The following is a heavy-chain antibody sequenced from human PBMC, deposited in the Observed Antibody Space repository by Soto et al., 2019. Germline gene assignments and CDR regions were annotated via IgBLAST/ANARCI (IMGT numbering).Heavy chain of an antibody. CDR3: AKDRAVAADNWFDP. CDR2: ISYDGSNK. D-gene: IGHD6-19*01. CDR1: GFTFSSYG. Sequence: QVQLVESGGGVVQPGRSLRLSCAASGFTFSSYGMHWVRQAPGKGLEWVAVISYDGSNKYYADSVKGRFTISRDNSKNTLYLQMNSLRAEDTAVYYCAKDRAVAADNWFDPWGQGTLVTVSS. V-gene: IGHV3-30*18. J-gene: IGHJ5*02.